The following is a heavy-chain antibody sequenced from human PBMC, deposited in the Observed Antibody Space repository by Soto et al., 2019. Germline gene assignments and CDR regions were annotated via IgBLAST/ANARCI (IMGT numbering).Heavy chain of an antibody. CDR3: AKYRSGYQLDGMDV. Sequence: GGSLRLSCAASGFTFSSYAMSWVRQAPGKGLEWASAISGSGGSTYYADSVKGRFTISRDNSKNTLYLQMNSLRAEDTAVYYCAKYRSGYQLDGMDVWGQGTTVTVSS. V-gene: IGHV3-23*01. CDR2: ISGSGGST. J-gene: IGHJ6*02. D-gene: IGHD2-2*01. CDR1: GFTFSSYA.